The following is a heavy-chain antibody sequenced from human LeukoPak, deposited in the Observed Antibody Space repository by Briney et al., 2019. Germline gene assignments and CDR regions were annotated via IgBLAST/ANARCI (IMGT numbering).Heavy chain of an antibody. CDR2: IIPIFGTA. CDR1: GGTFSSYA. CDR3: AREGAYGDHGGNWFDP. V-gene: IGHV1-69*06. J-gene: IGHJ5*02. D-gene: IGHD4-17*01. Sequence: SVKVSCKASGGTFSSYAISWVRQAPGQGLEWMGGIIPIFGTANYAQKFQGRVTITADKSTSTAYMELSSLRSEDTAMYYCAREGAYGDHGGNWFDPWGQGTLVTVSS.